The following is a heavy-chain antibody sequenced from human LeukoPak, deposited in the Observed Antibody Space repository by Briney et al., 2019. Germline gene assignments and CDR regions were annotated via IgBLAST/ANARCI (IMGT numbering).Heavy chain of an antibody. Sequence: PSETLSLTCTVSGGSISSGSYYWSWIRQPAGKGLEWFGRIYTSGSTNYNPSLKSRVTISVDTSKNQFSLKLSSVTAADTAVYYCARRSSGYSYGYWYYYYGMDVWGQGTTVTVS. V-gene: IGHV4-61*02. CDR2: IYTSGST. D-gene: IGHD5-18*01. CDR1: GGSISSGSYY. CDR3: ARRSSGYSYGYWYYYYGMDV. J-gene: IGHJ6*02.